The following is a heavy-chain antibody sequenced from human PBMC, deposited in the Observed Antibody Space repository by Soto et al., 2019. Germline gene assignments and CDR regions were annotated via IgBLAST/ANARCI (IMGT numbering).Heavy chain of an antibody. D-gene: IGHD5-12*01. Sequence: SETLSLTCAVYGGSFSGYYWSWIRQPPGKGLEWIGEINHSGSTNYNPSLKSRVTISVDTSKNQFSLKLSSVTAADTAVYYCARKKRGYSGYVDYYYYMDVWGKGTTVTVSS. V-gene: IGHV4-34*01. J-gene: IGHJ6*03. CDR1: GGSFSGYY. CDR3: ARKKRGYSGYVDYYYYMDV. CDR2: INHSGST.